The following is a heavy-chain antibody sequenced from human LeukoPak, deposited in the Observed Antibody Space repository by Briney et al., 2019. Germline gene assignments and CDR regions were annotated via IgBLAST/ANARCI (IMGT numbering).Heavy chain of an antibody. V-gene: IGHV3-7*04. CDR2: IKQDGSEK. Sequence: GGSLRLSCAASGFTFSSYWMSWVRQAPGKGLEWVANIKQDGSEKYYVDSVKGRFTISRDNAKNSLYLQMNSLRAEDTAVYYCARAMVTMIVVGGHAFDIWGQGTMVTVSS. CDR3: ARAMVTMIVVGGHAFDI. D-gene: IGHD3-22*01. J-gene: IGHJ3*02. CDR1: GFTFSSYW.